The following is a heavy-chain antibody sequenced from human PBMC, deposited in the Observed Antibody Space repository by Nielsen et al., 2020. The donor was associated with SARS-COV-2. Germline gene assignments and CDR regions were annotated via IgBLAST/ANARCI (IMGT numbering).Heavy chain of an antibody. V-gene: IGHV3-53*01. CDR1: GFTVSSNY. Sequence: GGSLRLSCAASGFTVSSNYMSWVRQAPGKGLEWVSVIYSGGSTYYADSVKGRFTISRDNSKNTLYLQMNSLRAEDTAVYYCAKAMVRGVIIIHYFDYWGQGTLVTVSS. D-gene: IGHD3-10*01. J-gene: IGHJ4*02. CDR3: AKAMVRGVIIIHYFDY. CDR2: IYSGGST.